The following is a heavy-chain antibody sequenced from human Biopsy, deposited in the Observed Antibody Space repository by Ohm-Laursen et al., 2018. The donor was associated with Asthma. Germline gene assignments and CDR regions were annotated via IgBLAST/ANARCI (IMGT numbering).Heavy chain of an antibody. Sequence: SVKVSCKAPGGTFTNFAISWVRQAPGQGLEWLGGIMTVFGTTNYAQQFQGRVTITADESTSTAYMEVTSLRSEDTAIYYCARCQVGYSSGWSLLLKKIYYSGMDVWGQGTAVTVSS. D-gene: IGHD6-19*01. V-gene: IGHV1-69*13. J-gene: IGHJ6*02. CDR3: ARCQVGYSSGWSLLLKKIYYSGMDV. CDR1: GGTFTNFA. CDR2: IMTVFGTT.